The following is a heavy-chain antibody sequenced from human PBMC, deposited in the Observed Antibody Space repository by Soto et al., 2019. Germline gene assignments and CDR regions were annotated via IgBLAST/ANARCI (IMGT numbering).Heavy chain of an antibody. CDR2: IRSKAYGGTT. J-gene: IGHJ4*02. V-gene: IGHV3-49*03. D-gene: IGHD5-18*01. CDR3: TRGPPRTSMVVY. Sequence: GGSLRLSCTASGFTFGDYAMSWFRQAPGKGLEWVGFIRSKAYGGTTEDAASVKGRFTISRDDSKSVAYLQMNSLTPEHTDVYYGTRGPPRTSMVVYWCQGALVNVST. CDR1: GFTFGDYA.